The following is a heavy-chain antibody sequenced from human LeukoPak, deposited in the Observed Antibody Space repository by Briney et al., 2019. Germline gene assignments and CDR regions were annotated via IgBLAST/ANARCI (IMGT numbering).Heavy chain of an antibody. CDR2: IYHSGST. CDR1: GGSISSSNW. Sequence: SETLSLTCAVSGGSISSSNWWSWVRQPPGKGLEWIGEIYHSGSTNYNPSLKSRVTISVDKSKNQFSLKLSSVTAADTAVYYCARAEYSYGLGRDAFDIWGQGTMVTVSS. CDR3: ARAEYSYGLGRDAFDI. J-gene: IGHJ3*02. V-gene: IGHV4-4*02. D-gene: IGHD5-18*01.